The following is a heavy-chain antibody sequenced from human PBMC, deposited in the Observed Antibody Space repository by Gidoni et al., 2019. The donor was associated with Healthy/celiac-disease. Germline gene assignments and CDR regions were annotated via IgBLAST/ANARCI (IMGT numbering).Heavy chain of an antibody. J-gene: IGHJ4*02. Sequence: EVQLVQSWDEVKQPGATVKISCTVSGDTLTDYYMHWVQQAPGKVLEWMGLVDPEDGETIYAEKFQGRVTITADTSTDTAYMELSSLRSEDTAVYYCATDHFPYGSGAKLGYWGQGTLVTVPS. V-gene: IGHV1-69-2*01. D-gene: IGHD3-10*01. CDR2: VDPEDGET. CDR3: ATDHFPYGSGAKLGY. CDR1: GDTLTDYY.